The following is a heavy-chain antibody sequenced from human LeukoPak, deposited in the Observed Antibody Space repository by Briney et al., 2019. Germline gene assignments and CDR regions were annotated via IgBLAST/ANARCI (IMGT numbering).Heavy chain of an antibody. D-gene: IGHD2-21*02. CDR2: VKQDGSEK. Sequence: GALRLSCTASGFSFSSYWMSWVRQAPGKGLEWVANVKQDGSEKDYVDSAKGRFTISRDNPKNSLHLQMNSLRAEDTAVYYCARYCGGDCCGMDVWGQGTTVTVSS. V-gene: IGHV3-7*01. J-gene: IGHJ6*02. CDR3: ARYCGGDCCGMDV. CDR1: GFSFSSYW.